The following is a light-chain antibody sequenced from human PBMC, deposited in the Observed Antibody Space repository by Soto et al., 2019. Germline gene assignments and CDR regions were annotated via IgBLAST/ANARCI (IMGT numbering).Light chain of an antibody. V-gene: IGKV1-9*01. J-gene: IGKJ2*01. CDR2: AAS. CDR1: QGISSY. CDR3: QHLNSYPLMYT. Sequence: DIQLTQSPSFLSASVGDRVTLTCRASQGISSYLAWYQQKPGKAPKLLIYAASTLQSGVPSRFSGSGSGTEFTLTFNSLQPEAFATYYCQHLNSYPLMYTFGQGTKLEIK.